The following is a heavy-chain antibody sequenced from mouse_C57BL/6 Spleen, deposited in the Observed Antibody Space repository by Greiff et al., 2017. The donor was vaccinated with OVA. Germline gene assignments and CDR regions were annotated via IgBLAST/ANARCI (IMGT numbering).Heavy chain of an antibody. CDR2: IRSKSNNYAT. CDR1: GFSFNTYA. D-gene: IGHD1-1*01. V-gene: IGHV10-1*01. Sequence: EVQLVESGGGLVQPKGSLKLSCAASGFSFNTYAMNWVRQAPGKGLEWVARIRSKSNNYATYYADSVKDRFTISRDDSESMLYLQMNNLKTEDTAMYYCVRRTTVVEFPYYYAMDYWGQGTSVTVSS. CDR3: VRRTTVVEFPYYYAMDY. J-gene: IGHJ4*01.